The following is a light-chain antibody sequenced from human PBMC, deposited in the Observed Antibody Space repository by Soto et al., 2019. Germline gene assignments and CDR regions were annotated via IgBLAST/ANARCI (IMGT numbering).Light chain of an antibody. CDR3: QQSYCTPFT. J-gene: IGKJ3*01. CDR1: QSISSY. CDR2: AAS. V-gene: IGKV1-39*01. Sequence: DIQMTQSPSSLSASVGDRVTITCRASQSISSYLNWYQQKPGKAPKLLIYAASTLQRGVPSRFSGSGFWTDFTLTISSLQPEDVATYYCQQSYCTPFTFGTGTKVDIK.